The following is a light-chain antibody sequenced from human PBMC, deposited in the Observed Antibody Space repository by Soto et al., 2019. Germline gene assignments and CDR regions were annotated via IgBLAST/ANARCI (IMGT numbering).Light chain of an antibody. V-gene: IGKV3-11*01. CDR2: DAS. Sequence: EIVLTQSPATLYLSPGERATLSCRASQSVSSYLAWYQQKPGQAPRLLIYDASNRATGIPARFSGSGSGTDFTLTISSLEPEDFAVYYCQQRSNWPLGTFGQGTRLEIK. CDR1: QSVSSY. J-gene: IGKJ5*01. CDR3: QQRSNWPLGT.